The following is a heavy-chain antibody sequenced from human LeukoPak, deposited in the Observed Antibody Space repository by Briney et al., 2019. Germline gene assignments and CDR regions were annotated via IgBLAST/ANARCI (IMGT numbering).Heavy chain of an antibody. CDR3: TRGSIAYYYMDV. CDR2: IYYSGNT. D-gene: IGHD3-22*01. V-gene: IGHV4-59*01. Sequence: SETLSLTCTVSGGSISSYYWSWIRQPPGKGLEWIGNIYYSGNTNYSPSLKSRVTISVDTSKNQFSLKLSSVTAADTAVYYCTRGSIAYYYMDVWGKGTTVTISS. CDR1: GGSISSYY. J-gene: IGHJ6*03.